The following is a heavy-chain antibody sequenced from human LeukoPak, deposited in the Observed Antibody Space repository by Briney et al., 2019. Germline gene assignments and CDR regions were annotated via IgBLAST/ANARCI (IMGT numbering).Heavy chain of an antibody. J-gene: IGHJ4*02. D-gene: IGHD3-22*01. CDR1: GGSISSYY. CDR3: ARGAGYYDSSGAYYFDY. V-gene: IGHV4-34*01. Sequence: SETLSLTCTVSGGSISSYYWSWIRQPPGKGLEWIGDINHSGSTNYTPSLKSRVTMSVDTSKNQFSLKLSSVTAADTAVFYCARGAGYYDSSGAYYFDYWGQGTLVTVSS. CDR2: INHSGST.